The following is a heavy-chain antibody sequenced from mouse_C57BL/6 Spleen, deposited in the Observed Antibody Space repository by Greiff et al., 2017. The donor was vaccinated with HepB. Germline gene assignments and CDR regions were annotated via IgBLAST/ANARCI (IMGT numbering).Heavy chain of an antibody. Sequence: VQLQQSGAELARPGASVKLSCKASGYTFTSYGISWVKQRTGQGLEWIGEIYPRSGNTYYNEKFKGKATLTADKSSSTAYMERRSLTSDDSAVYFCARRNGYYAMDYWGQGTSVTVSS. V-gene: IGHV1-81*01. D-gene: IGHD1-2*01. CDR2: IYPRSGNT. CDR1: GYTFTSYG. CDR3: ARRNGYYAMDY. J-gene: IGHJ4*01.